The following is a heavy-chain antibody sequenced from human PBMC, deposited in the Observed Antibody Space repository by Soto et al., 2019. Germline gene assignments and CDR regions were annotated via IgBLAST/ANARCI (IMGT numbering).Heavy chain of an antibody. CDR1: GFTFSSYA. V-gene: IGHV3-23*01. CDR3: AKDLMARFGETTHAGQPYYYYYYMDV. Sequence: GGSLRLSCAASGFTFSSYAMSWVRQAPGKGLEWVSAISGSGGSTYYADSVKGRFTISRDNSKNTLYLQMNSLRAEDTAVYYCAKDLMARFGETTHAGQPYYYYYYMDVWGKGTTVTVSS. CDR2: ISGSGGST. D-gene: IGHD3-10*01. J-gene: IGHJ6*03.